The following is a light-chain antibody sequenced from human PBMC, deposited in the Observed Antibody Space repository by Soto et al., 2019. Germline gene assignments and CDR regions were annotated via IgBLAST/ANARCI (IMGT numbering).Light chain of an antibody. CDR2: YAS. CDR1: QSVSSY. CDR3: QQRSNWVT. V-gene: IGKV3-11*01. Sequence: EIVLTQSPATLSLSPGEIATLSCRASQSVSSYLAWYQQKPGQAPRLLIYYASNRATGIPARFSGSGSGTDFTLTISSLEPEDFAVYYCQQRSNWVTFGGGTKVEIK. J-gene: IGKJ4*01.